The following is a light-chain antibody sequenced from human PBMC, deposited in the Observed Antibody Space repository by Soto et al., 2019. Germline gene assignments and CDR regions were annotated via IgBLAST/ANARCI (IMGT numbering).Light chain of an antibody. V-gene: IGLV3-1*01. J-gene: IGLJ1*01. Sequence: SGQQTHPPSVSVSAGQAASITCSGDKLGDKYACWYQQKPGQSPVLVIYQDSKRPSGIPERFSGSNSGNTATLTISGTQAMDEADYYCQAWDSSTYVFGTGTNVTVL. CDR1: KLGDKY. CDR2: QDS. CDR3: QAWDSSTYV.